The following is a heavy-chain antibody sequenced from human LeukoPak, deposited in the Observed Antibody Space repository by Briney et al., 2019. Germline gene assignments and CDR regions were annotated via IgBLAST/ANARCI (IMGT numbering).Heavy chain of an antibody. Sequence: SQTLSLTCTVSGGSISSGDYYWSWIRQPPGKGLEWIGEINHSGSTNYNPSLKSRVTISVDTSKNQFSLKLSSVTAADTAVYYCVTEASNSSYWGQGTLVTVSS. CDR3: VTEASNSSY. V-gene: IGHV4-30-4*08. J-gene: IGHJ4*02. D-gene: IGHD4-11*01. CDR2: INHSGST. CDR1: GGSISSGDYY.